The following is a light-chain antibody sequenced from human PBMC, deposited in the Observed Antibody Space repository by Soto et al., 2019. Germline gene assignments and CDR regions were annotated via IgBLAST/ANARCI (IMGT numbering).Light chain of an antibody. J-gene: IGLJ1*01. CDR2: ETS. Sequence: QSVLTQPASVSGSPGQSVTISCTGTSSDFGSYNFVSWYQHHPGKVPKVIIYETSKRPSGVSDRFSGSKSGNTASLTVSGLQAEDEADYFCFSFTCTNTHVFGSGTKVTVL. CDR1: SSDFGSYNF. V-gene: IGLV2-23*01. CDR3: FSFTCTNTHV.